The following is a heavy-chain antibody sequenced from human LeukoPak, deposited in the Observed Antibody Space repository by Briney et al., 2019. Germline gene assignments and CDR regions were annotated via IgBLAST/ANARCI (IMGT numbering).Heavy chain of an antibody. D-gene: IGHD3-3*01. CDR1: GYTFTSYY. V-gene: IGHV1-46*01. Sequence: ASVKVSCKASGYTFTSYYMHWVRQAPGQGLEWMGIINPSGGSTSYAQKFQGRVTTTRDTSTSTVYMELSSLRSEDTAVYYCARDKFGRFLEWLGPFLFDPWGQGTLVTVSS. CDR3: ARDKFGRFLEWLGPFLFDP. J-gene: IGHJ5*02. CDR2: INPSGGST.